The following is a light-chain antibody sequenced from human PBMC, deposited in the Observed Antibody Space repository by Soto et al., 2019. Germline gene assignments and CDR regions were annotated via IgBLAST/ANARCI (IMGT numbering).Light chain of an antibody. CDR3: QQYGDSPRT. V-gene: IGKV3-20*01. Sequence: EIVLTQSPGTLSLSPGERATLSCRAGQSVSSTYLAWYQQKPGQAPRLLIYGASSRATGIPARFSGSGSGTDFTLTISRLEPEDFAVYYSQQYGDSPRTFGQGTNVEIK. J-gene: IGKJ1*01. CDR1: QSVSSTY. CDR2: GAS.